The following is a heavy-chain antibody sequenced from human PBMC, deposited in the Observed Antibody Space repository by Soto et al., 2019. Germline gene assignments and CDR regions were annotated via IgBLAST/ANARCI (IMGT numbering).Heavy chain of an antibody. CDR3: ARDPLSDYGVLSYVIDI. J-gene: IGHJ3*02. Sequence: QVQLLESGPGLVKPSQTLSLTCTVSGGSMSRGDYYWSWIRQRPGKGLEWLGFIYHTGRTYYSPSLTNRVAISADTSTNQFSLKLSSVTVAERAVYFCARDPLSDYGVLSYVIDIWGQGKMVTVSS. CDR2: IYHTGRT. D-gene: IGHD3-10*01. CDR1: GGSMSRGDYY. V-gene: IGHV4-30-4*01.